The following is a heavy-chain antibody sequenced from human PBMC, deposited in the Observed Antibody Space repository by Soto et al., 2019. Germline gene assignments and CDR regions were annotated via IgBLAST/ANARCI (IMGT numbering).Heavy chain of an antibody. D-gene: IGHD4-17*01. CDR3: ASHDYGDASPYCYGMDV. J-gene: IGHJ6*04. V-gene: IGHV5-51*01. CDR2: IYPGDSDT. CDR1: GYSFTSYW. Sequence: RESLKISGEGSGYSFTSYWIGWVRQMPGKGLEWMGIIYPGDSDTRYSPSFQGQVTISADKSISTAYLQWISLKASDTAMYYCASHDYGDASPYCYGMDVWGKGSTVTASS.